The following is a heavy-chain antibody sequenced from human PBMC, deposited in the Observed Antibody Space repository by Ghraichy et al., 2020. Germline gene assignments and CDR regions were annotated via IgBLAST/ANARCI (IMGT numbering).Heavy chain of an antibody. D-gene: IGHD2-2*01. CDR3: AKTTAVHYYYGLDV. Sequence: GGSLRLSCAASGFTFNNYAMSWVRQAPGKGLEWVSLNTVSGGRTSYADSVKGRFTLSLDPSKTTMYLQMNSLRAEDSAIYYCAKTTAVHYYYGLDVWGQGTTVIVSS. J-gene: IGHJ6*02. CDR1: GFTFNNYA. V-gene: IGHV3-23*01. CDR2: NTVSGGRT.